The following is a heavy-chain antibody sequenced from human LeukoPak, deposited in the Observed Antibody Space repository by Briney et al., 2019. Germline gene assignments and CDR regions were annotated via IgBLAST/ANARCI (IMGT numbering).Heavy chain of an antibody. Sequence: PGGSLRLSCVASGFTFSSYSFHWVHQVPGKGLEWVASITSTFYTYCTGSVTIRFHISRDQANNALSLQMTRLRAEDSAVYYCARVSGYWYADHWGQGTLVTVSS. CDR2: ITSTFYT. D-gene: IGHD6-25*01. V-gene: IGHV3-21*01. J-gene: IGHJ4*02. CDR1: GFTFSSYS. CDR3: ARVSGYWYADH.